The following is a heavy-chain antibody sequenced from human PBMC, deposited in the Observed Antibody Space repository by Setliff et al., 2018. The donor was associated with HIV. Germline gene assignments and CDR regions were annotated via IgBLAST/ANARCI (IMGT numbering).Heavy chain of an antibody. Sequence: SETLSLTCTVSSDSIRAYFWTWVRQPAGKGLEWIGHVYLSGGTNSNPSLKSRVTMSFDTSKNQFSLKLSSMTAADTAMYYCATGEDGEGAFFDIWGQGTMVTVSS. CDR1: SDSIRAYF. D-gene: IGHD4-17*01. J-gene: IGHJ3*02. V-gene: IGHV4-4*07. CDR2: VYLSGGT. CDR3: ATGEDGEGAFFDI.